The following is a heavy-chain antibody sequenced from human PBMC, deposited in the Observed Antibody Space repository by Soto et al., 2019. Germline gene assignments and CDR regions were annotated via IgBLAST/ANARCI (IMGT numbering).Heavy chain of an antibody. J-gene: IGHJ6*02. CDR1: GGSFSGYY. CDR3: ARDIVVVPAAITGFYYYGMDV. V-gene: IGHV4-34*01. Sequence: PSETLSLTCAVYGGSFSGYYWSWIRQPPGKGLEWIGEINHSGSTNYNPSLKSRVTISVDTSKNQFSLKLSSVTAADTAVYYCARDIVVVPAAITGFYYYGMDVWGQGTTVTVSS. D-gene: IGHD2-2*02. CDR2: INHSGST.